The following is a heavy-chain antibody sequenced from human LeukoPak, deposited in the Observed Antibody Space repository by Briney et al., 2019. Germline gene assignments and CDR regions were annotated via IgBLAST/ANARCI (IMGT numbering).Heavy chain of an antibody. V-gene: IGHV4-38-2*02. CDR1: GYSISSGYY. D-gene: IGHD4-23*01. CDR2: IYHSGST. CDR3: ARDYGGNDGDY. Sequence: SETLSLTCTVSGYSISSGYYWGWIRQPPGKGLEWIGSIYHSGSTHYNPSLKSRVTISVDTSKNQFSLKLSSVTAADTAVYYCARDYGGNDGDYWGQGTLVTVSS. J-gene: IGHJ4*02.